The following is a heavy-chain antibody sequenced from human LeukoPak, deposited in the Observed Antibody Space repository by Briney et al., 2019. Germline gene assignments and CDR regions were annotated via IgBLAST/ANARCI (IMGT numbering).Heavy chain of an antibody. V-gene: IGHV4-30-2*01. CDR3: ARVDLTTLGGEEYFDY. CDR1: GGSFSGYY. J-gene: IGHJ4*02. Sequence: PSETLSLTCAVYGGSFSGYYWSWIRQPPGKGLEWIGYIYHSGSTYYNPSLKSRVTISVDRSRNQFSLKLSSVTAADTAVYYCARVDLTTLGGEEYFDYWGQGTLVTVSS. CDR2: IYHSGST. D-gene: IGHD2-21*01.